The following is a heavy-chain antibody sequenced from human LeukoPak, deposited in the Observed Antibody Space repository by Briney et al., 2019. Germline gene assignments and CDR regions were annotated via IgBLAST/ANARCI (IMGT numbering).Heavy chain of an antibody. D-gene: IGHD6-19*01. CDR1: GGSISSYY. Sequence: SETLSLTCTVSGGSISSYYWSWIRQPPGKGLEWIGYIYYSGSTNYNPSLKSRVTISVDKSKNQFSLNLSSVTAADTAVYYCARGIVVAGYFDYWGQGALVTVSS. CDR2: IYYSGST. J-gene: IGHJ4*02. CDR3: ARGIVVAGYFDY. V-gene: IGHV4-59*12.